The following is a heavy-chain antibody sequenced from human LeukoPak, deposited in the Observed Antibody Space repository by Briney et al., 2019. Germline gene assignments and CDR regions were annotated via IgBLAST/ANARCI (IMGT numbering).Heavy chain of an antibody. D-gene: IGHD3-16*02. J-gene: IGHJ6*03. V-gene: IGHV3-7*01. CDR2: IKEDGSEK. Sequence: GGSLRLSCVASGFSFSTYWMSWVRQAPGKGLEWVANIKEDGSEKYYVDSVKGRFAMSRDNAKNSVYLQMNRLRVEDTAVYYCARRSYRGVIGLYYYYYMDVWGKGTPVTVSS. CDR1: GFSFSTYW. CDR3: ARRSYRGVIGLYYYYYMDV.